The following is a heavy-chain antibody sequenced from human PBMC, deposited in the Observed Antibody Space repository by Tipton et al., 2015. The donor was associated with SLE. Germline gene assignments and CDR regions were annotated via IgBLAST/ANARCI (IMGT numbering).Heavy chain of an antibody. D-gene: IGHD3-10*01. CDR2: ISSSSSYI. J-gene: IGHJ4*02. CDR3: ARGNFNYYGSGSYDY. Sequence: GSLRLSCAASGFTFSSYSMNWVRQAPGKGLEWVSSISSSSSYIYYADSVKGRFTISRDNAKNSLYLQMNSLRAEDTAVYYCARGNFNYYGSGSYDYWGQGTLVTVSS. CDR1: GFTFSSYS. V-gene: IGHV3-21*01.